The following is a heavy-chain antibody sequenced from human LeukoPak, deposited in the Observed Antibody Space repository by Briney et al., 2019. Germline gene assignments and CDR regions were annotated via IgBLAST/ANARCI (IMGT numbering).Heavy chain of an antibody. D-gene: IGHD6-19*01. J-gene: IGHJ4*01. Sequence: SETLSLTCTVSGGSLNSGGYYWSWIRQHPGKGLECIGYIYYSGSTYYNPSLKSRVTMSVDTSKNQFSLKVNSVTAADTATYFCAREVAAGSYRGFDYWGQGTLVTVSS. CDR3: AREVAAGSYRGFDY. V-gene: IGHV4-31*03. CDR2: IYYSGST. CDR1: GGSLNSGGYY.